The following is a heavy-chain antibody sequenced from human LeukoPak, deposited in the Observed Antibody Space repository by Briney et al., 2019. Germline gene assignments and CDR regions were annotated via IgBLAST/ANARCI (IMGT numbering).Heavy chain of an antibody. CDR1: RYTFTGYY. V-gene: IGHV1-2*06. CDR2: INPNSGGT. CDR3: ARGEVGATAHFDY. Sequence: ASVKVSCKASRYTFTGYYMHWVRQAPGQGLEWMGRINPNSGGTNSAQKFYGRVTMTRDTSISTAYMELSRLTSDDTAVYYCARGEVGATAHFDYWGQGTLVTVSS. J-gene: IGHJ4*02. D-gene: IGHD1-26*01.